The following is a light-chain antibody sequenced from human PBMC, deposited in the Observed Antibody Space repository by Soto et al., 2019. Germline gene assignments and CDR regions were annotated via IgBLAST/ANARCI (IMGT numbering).Light chain of an antibody. J-gene: IGLJ1*01. Sequence: QSALTQPRSVSGSPGQSVTISCTGTSNDIGKYNQVSWYQQHPGKAPKLMIYGVTKRPSGVPDRFSGSNSGNTASLTISGLQVEDEADYYCCSYAGGFYVFGTGTKVTVL. CDR3: CSYAGGFYV. V-gene: IGLV2-11*01. CDR1: SNDIGKYNQ. CDR2: GVT.